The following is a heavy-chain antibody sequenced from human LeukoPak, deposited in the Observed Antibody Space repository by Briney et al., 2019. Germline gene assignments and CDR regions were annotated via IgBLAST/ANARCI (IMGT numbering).Heavy chain of an antibody. CDR2: FDPEDGET. V-gene: IGHV1-24*01. CDR3: ATVRYSSSWYLNY. CDR1: GYTLTELS. J-gene: IGHJ4*02. D-gene: IGHD6-13*01. Sequence: GASVKVSCKVSGYTLTELSMHWVRQAPGKGLEWMGGFDPEDGETIYAQKFQGRVTMTEDTSTDTAYVELSSLRSEDTVVYYCATVRYSSSWYLNYWGQGTLVTVSS.